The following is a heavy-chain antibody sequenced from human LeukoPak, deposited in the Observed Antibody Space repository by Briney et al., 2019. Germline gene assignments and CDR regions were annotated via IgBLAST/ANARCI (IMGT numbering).Heavy chain of an antibody. V-gene: IGHV4-61*02. Sequence: PSETLSLTCTVSGGSISSGSYYWSWIRQPAGKGLEWIGRIYTSGSTNYNPSLKSRVTISVDTSKNQFPLKLSSVTAADTAVYYCARGEITMVRGVIITKSPFDYWGQGTLVTVSS. J-gene: IGHJ4*02. CDR2: IYTSGST. CDR1: GGSISSGSYY. D-gene: IGHD3-10*01. CDR3: ARGEITMVRGVIITKSPFDY.